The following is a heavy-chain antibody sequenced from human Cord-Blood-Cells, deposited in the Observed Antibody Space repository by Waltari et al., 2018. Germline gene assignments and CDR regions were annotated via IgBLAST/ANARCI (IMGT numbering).Heavy chain of an antibody. Sequence: QVQLVQSGAEVKKPGSSVKVSCKASGGTFSSYAISWVGQAPGQGLEWMGGIIPIFGTANYAQKFQGRVTITADKSTSTAYMELSSLRSEDTAVYYCAGLTNPNGDDAFDIWGQGTMVTVSS. J-gene: IGHJ3*02. D-gene: IGHD2-8*01. CDR3: AGLTNPNGDDAFDI. CDR2: IIPIFGTA. V-gene: IGHV1-69*06. CDR1: GGTFSSYA.